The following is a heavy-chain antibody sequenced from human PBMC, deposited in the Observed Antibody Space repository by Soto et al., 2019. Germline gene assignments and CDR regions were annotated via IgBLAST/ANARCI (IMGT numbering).Heavy chain of an antibody. Sequence: PSETLSLTCTVSGGSISSYYWSWIRQPPGKGLEWIGYIYYSGSTNYNPSLKSRVTISVDTSKNQFSLKLSSVTAADTAVYYCAGGVTTTSYYYYYGMDVWGQGTTVTVSS. V-gene: IGHV4-59*01. CDR3: AGGVTTTSYYYYYGMDV. D-gene: IGHD4-4*01. J-gene: IGHJ6*02. CDR1: GGSISSYY. CDR2: IYYSGST.